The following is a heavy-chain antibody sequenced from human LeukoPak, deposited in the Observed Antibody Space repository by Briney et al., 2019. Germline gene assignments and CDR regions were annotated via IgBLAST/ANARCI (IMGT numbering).Heavy chain of an antibody. V-gene: IGHV4-39*01. J-gene: IGHJ5*01. D-gene: IGHD4-11*01. CDR1: GGSISSSSYY. CDR3: TRLPLNYAVDS. CDR2: IYYSGST. Sequence: PSETLSLTCTVSGGSISSSSYYWGWIRQPPGKGLEWIGSIYYSGSTYYNPSLKSRVTISIDTSKNQFSLRLSSVTAADAAVYFCTRLPLNYAVDSWGQGTLVTVSS.